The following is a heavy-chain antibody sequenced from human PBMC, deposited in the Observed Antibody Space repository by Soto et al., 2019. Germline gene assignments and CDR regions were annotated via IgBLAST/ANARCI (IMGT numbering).Heavy chain of an antibody. CDR2: IIPIFGTA. D-gene: IGHD3-10*01. Sequence: VASVKVSCKASGGTFSSYAIIWVRQAPGQGLEWMGGIIPIFGTANYAQKFQGRVTITADESTGTAYMELSSLRSEDTAVYYCARGGLRGDYHYYGMDVWGQGTTVTVSS. V-gene: IGHV1-69*13. CDR1: GGTFSSYA. J-gene: IGHJ6*02. CDR3: ARGGLRGDYHYYGMDV.